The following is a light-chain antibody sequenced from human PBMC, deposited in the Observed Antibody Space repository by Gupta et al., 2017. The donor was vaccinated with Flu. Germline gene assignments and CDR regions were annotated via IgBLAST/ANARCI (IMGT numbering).Light chain of an antibody. V-gene: IGKV1-39*01. CDR2: AAS. CDR1: HSISNY. CDR3: QQSYSTPYS. Sequence: DIQMTQSPSSLSTSVGDRVTITCRASHSISNYLNWYQQKPGQAPKLLISAASSLQSGVPSRFSGSGSGTHFTLTISSLQPEDFATYYCQQSYSTPYSFGQGTKLDIK. J-gene: IGKJ2*03.